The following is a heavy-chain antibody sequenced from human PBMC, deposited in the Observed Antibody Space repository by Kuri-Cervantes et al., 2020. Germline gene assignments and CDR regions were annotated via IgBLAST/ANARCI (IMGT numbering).Heavy chain of an antibody. Sequence: GGSLRFSCKGFGYSFTSYWIGWVRQMPGKGLEWMGIIYPGDFDTRYSPSFQGQVTISADKSISTAYLQWSSLKASDTAMYYCARLRYFDWLLDESWFDPWGQGTLVTVSS. CDR2: IYPGDFDT. J-gene: IGHJ5*02. CDR3: ARLRYFDWLLDESWFDP. V-gene: IGHV5-51*01. CDR1: GYSFTSYW. D-gene: IGHD3-9*01.